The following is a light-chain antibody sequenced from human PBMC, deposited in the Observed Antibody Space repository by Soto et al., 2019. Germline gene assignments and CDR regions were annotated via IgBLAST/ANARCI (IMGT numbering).Light chain of an antibody. CDR1: QSVSSC. V-gene: IGKV3-11*01. Sequence: EIVLTQSPATLSLSPGEIATLSCRASQSVSSCVAWNQQKPCQAPRLLIYDASIRATGIPARFSGSGSGTDFTLTISSLEPEDVAVYYCQQRSNWPRGTFGQATKMEIK. CDR2: DAS. J-gene: IGKJ2*02. CDR3: QQRSNWPRGT.